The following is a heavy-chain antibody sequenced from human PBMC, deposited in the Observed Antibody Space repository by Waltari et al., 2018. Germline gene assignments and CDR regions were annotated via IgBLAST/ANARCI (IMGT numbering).Heavy chain of an antibody. Sequence: EVQLVESGGGLVKPGGSLRLSCAASGFTFSSYSMNWVRQAPGKGLEWVSSISSSSSYIYDADSVNGRCTISRDNAKNSLYLQMNSLRAEDTAVYYCARDLAGRDYYDSSGHGADLADYWGQGTLVTVSS. D-gene: IGHD3-22*01. V-gene: IGHV3-21*01. J-gene: IGHJ4*02. CDR1: GFTFSSYS. CDR3: ARDLAGRDYYDSSGHGADLADY. CDR2: ISSSSSYI.